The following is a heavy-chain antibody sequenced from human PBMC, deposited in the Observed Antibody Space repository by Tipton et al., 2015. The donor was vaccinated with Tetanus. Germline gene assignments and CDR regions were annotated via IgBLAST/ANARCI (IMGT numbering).Heavy chain of an antibody. D-gene: IGHD6-13*01. Sequence: QLVQSGAEVKKPGASVKVSCKASGYTFTSYGISWVRQAPGQGLEWMGGIIPIFGTANYAQKFQGRATITADKSTSTAYMELSSLRSEDTAVYYCARGSPAAETYAFDIWGQGTMVTVSS. J-gene: IGHJ3*02. CDR3: ARGSPAAETYAFDI. CDR1: GYTFTSYG. V-gene: IGHV1-69*06. CDR2: IIPIFGTA.